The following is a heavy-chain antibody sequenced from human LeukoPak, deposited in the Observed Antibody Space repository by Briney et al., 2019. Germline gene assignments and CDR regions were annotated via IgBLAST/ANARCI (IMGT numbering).Heavy chain of an antibody. CDR1: GGTFSSYA. D-gene: IGHD3-10*01. J-gene: IGHJ3*02. V-gene: IGHV1-69*05. CDR3: AREGRITDAFDI. CDR2: IIPIFGTA. Sequence: EASVKVSCKASGGTFSSYAISWVRQAPGQGLEWMGRIIPIFGTANYAQKFQGRVTITTDESTSTAYMELSSLRSEDTAVYYCAREGRITDAFDIWGQGTMVTVSS.